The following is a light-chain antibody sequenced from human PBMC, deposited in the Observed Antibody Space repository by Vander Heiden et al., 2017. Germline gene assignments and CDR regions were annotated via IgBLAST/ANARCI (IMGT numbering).Light chain of an antibody. CDR2: DAS. V-gene: IGKV3-20*01. Sequence: EIVLTQSPDTLSLSPGERATLSCSASQSVSRSFLAWYQQRPDQAPRILIYDASTRGRGIPDRFSGSGSGTDFTLTISRLEPEDFAVYYWQHDCSPLSFGAGTKVEI. CDR1: QSVSRSF. J-gene: IGKJ4*01. CDR3: QHDCSPLS.